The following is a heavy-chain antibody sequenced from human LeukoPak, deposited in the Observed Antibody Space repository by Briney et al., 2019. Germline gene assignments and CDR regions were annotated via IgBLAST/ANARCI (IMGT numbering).Heavy chain of an antibody. CDR1: RFNVSSNY. V-gene: IGHV3-53*01. D-gene: IGHD5-12*01. CDR2: IYSGGST. J-gene: IGHJ6*03. CDR3: ARDHSGYDETGYYFYYYMDV. Sequence: PGGSLRLSCAASRFNVSSNYMSWVRQAPGKGLEWVSVIYSGGSTYYADSVRGRFTISRDNSKNTLYLQMNSLRAEDTAVYYCARDHSGYDETGYYFYYYMDVWGKGTTVTVSS.